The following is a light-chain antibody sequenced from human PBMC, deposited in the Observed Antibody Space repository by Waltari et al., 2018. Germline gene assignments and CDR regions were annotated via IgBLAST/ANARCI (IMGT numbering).Light chain of an antibody. Sequence: QSVLTQPPSASGTPGQRVTISCSGRSSNIGSNYVYWYQQLPGTAPKRLIYKNNPRPSGVPDRFSVSKSGTSASLAISGLRSEDEADYYCAAWDDSLSGLVFGGGTKLTVL. CDR3: AAWDDSLSGLV. V-gene: IGLV1-47*01. CDR2: KNN. J-gene: IGLJ2*01. CDR1: SSNIGSNY.